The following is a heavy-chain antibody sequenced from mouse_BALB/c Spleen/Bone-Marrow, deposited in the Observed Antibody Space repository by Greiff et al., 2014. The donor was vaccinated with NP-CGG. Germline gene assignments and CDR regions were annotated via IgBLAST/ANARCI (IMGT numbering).Heavy chain of an antibody. J-gene: IGHJ2*01. V-gene: IGHV1-18*01. CDR3: ASRDGYDSYFDY. Sequence: VQLQQSGAELVKPGASVKISCKASGYTLTDYNMDWVKQSHGKSLEWIGDINPNYDSTSYNQKFKGKATLTVDKSSSTAYMELRSLTSEDAAVYYCASRDGYDSYFDYWGQGTTRTVSS. CDR2: INPNYDST. CDR1: GYTLTDYN. D-gene: IGHD2-2*01.